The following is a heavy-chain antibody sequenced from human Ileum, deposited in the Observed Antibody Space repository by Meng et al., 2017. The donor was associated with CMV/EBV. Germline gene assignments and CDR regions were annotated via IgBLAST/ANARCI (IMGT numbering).Heavy chain of an antibody. CDR2: INQYGST. Sequence: QVQIQQWGAGLLKPSETLSPPCRLGGSFSPYTWSWIRQAPGKGLEWIGEINQYGSTNFNPSVKSRVTISRDTSKNQFSLRLNSVTAADAAVYYCVTADHHAIKYWGQGTLVTVSS. D-gene: IGHD5-12*01. V-gene: IGHV4-34*01. J-gene: IGHJ4*02. CDR3: VTADHHAIKY. CDR1: GSFSPYT.